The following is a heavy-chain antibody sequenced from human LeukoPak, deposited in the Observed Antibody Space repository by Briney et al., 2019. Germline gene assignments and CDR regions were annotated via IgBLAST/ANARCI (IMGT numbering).Heavy chain of an antibody. CDR3: ATLLYEGDAFDI. Sequence: ASLKVSCKVSGYTLTQPSMHWVRQAPPKALEWMGGFDPQDGETIYAQKFQGRVTMTGDTSTDTAYMELSSLRSEDTAVYYCATLLYEGDAFDIWGQGTMVTVSS. CDR1: GYTLTQPS. D-gene: IGHD2-15*01. J-gene: IGHJ3*02. V-gene: IGHV1-24*01. CDR2: FDPQDGET.